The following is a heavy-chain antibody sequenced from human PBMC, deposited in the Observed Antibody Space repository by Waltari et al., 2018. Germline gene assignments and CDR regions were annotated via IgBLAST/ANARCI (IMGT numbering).Heavy chain of an antibody. CDR1: GYTFTSYD. J-gene: IGHJ3*02. CDR3: AREKGPRWLLVGDAFDI. Sequence: QVQLVQSGAEVKKPGASVKVSCKASGYTFTSYDINWVRQATGQGLEWMGWMNPNSGNTGYAQKFQGRVTMTRNTSISTAYMELSSLRSEDTAVYYCAREKGPRWLLVGDAFDIWGQGTMVTVSS. V-gene: IGHV1-8*01. D-gene: IGHD3-22*01. CDR2: MNPNSGNT.